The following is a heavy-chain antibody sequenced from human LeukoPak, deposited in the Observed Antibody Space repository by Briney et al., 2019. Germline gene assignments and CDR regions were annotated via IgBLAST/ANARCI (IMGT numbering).Heavy chain of an antibody. CDR3: ARGGVLLWFGELFQRAFDI. Sequence: SETLSLTCAVYGRSFSGYYWSWIRQPPGKGLEWIGEINHSGSTNYNPSLKSRVTISVDTSKNQFSLKLSSVTAADTAVYYCARGGVLLWFGELFQRAFDIWGQGTMVTVSS. D-gene: IGHD3-10*01. CDR1: GRSFSGYY. CDR2: INHSGST. J-gene: IGHJ3*02. V-gene: IGHV4-34*01.